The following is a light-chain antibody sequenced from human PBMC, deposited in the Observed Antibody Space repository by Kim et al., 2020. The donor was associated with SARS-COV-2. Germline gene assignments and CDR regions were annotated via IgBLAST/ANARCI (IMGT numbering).Light chain of an antibody. CDR3: SSYTSSSTFV. J-gene: IGLJ1*01. CDR2: DVS. Sequence: QSALTQPASVSGSPGQSITISCTGTSSDVGGYNYVSWYQQHPGKAPKLMIYDVSKRPSGVSNRFSGSKSGNTASLTISGLQAEDEADYYCSSYTSSSTFVFGTGPKFTVL. V-gene: IGLV2-14*01. CDR1: SSDVGGYNY.